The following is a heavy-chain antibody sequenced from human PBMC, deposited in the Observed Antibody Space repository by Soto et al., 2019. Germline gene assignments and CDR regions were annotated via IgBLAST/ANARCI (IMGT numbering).Heavy chain of an antibody. CDR2: IIPIFGTA. Sequence: ASVKVSCKASGGTFSSYAISWVRQAPGQGLEWMGGIIPIFGTANYAQKFQGRVTITADESTSTAYMELSSLRSEDTAVYYCAREPYYDSTEIWDFDYWGQGTLVTVSS. D-gene: IGHD3-22*01. J-gene: IGHJ4*02. V-gene: IGHV1-69*13. CDR1: GGTFSSYA. CDR3: AREPYYDSTEIWDFDY.